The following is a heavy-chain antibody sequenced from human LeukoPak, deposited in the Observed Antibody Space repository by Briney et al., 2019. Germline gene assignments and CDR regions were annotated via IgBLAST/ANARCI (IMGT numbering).Heavy chain of an antibody. J-gene: IGHJ4*02. CDR1: GFTFSSYA. CDR3: AKDWRSCSGGSCYSGYFDY. V-gene: IGHV3-23*01. CDR2: ISGSGGST. Sequence: PGGSLRLSCAASGFTFSSYAMSWVRQAPGQGLEGVSAISGSGGSTYYADSLKGRFTISRDNSKNTLYLQMNSLRAEDTAVYYCAKDWRSCSGGSCYSGYFDYWGQGTLVTVSS. D-gene: IGHD2-15*01.